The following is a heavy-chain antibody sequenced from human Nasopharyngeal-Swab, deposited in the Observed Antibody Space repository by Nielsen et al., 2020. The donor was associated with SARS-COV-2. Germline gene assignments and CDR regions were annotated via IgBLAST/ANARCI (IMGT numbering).Heavy chain of an antibody. Sequence: SETLSLTCTVSGGSISSGSYYWSWIRQPAGKGLEWIGRIYTSGSTNYNPSLKSRVTISVDTSKNQFSLKLSSVTAADTAVYYCARWRGNYGMYVWGQGTTVTVSS. CDR3: ARWRGNYGMYV. D-gene: IGHD3-16*01. CDR2: IYTSGST. V-gene: IGHV4-61*02. J-gene: IGHJ6*02. CDR1: GGSISSGSYY.